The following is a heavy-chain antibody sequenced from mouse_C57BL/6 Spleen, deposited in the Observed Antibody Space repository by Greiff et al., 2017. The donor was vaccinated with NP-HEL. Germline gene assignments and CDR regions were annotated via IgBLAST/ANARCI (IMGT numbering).Heavy chain of an antibody. CDR3: ARWLLSWYFDV. Sequence: QVQLQQPGAELVMPGASVKLSCKASGYTFTSYWMHWVKQRPGQGLEWIGEIDPSDSYTNYNQKFKGKSTLTVDKSSSTAYMQLSSLTSEDSAVYYCARWLLSWYFDVWGTGTTVTVSS. CDR2: IDPSDSYT. D-gene: IGHD2-3*01. V-gene: IGHV1-69*01. J-gene: IGHJ1*03. CDR1: GYTFTSYW.